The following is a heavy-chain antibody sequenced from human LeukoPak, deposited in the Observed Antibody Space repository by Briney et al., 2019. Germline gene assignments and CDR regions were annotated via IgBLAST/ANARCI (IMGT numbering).Heavy chain of an antibody. CDR2: IIPIFGTA. CDR1: GGTFSSYA. CDR3: ARDGGLYCSGGNCYGGLDYYYYMDV. J-gene: IGHJ6*03. V-gene: IGHV1-69*06. D-gene: IGHD2-15*01. Sequence: ASVKVSCKASGGTFSSYAISWVRQAPGQGLEWMGGIIPIFGTANYAQKFQGRVTITADKSTSTAYMELSSLRSEDTAVYYCARDGGLYCSGGNCYGGLDYYYYMDVWGKGTTVTVSS.